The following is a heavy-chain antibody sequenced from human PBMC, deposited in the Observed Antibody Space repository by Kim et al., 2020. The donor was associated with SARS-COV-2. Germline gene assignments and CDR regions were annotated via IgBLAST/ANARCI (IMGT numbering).Heavy chain of an antibody. CDR3: AKGTIAVASGYYFGMDV. J-gene: IGHJ6*02. D-gene: IGHD6-13*01. Sequence: VKGRFTVYRDKSKNTLYLQMNSLRAEDTALYYCAKGTIAVASGYYFGMDVWGQGTTVTVSS. V-gene: IGHV3-23*01.